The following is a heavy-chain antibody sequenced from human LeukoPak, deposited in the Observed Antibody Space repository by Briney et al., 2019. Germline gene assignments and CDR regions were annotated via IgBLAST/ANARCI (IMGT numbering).Heavy chain of an antibody. J-gene: IGHJ6*02. Sequence: GASVNVSCKASGYTFTDYYIHWVRQAPGQGLEWMGWINPNSGGTNYAQKFQGRVTMTRDTSISTADMELSRLRSDDTAVYYCARDHCTSNGCYEIYYYGMDVWGQGTTVTVSS. V-gene: IGHV1-2*02. D-gene: IGHD2-2*01. CDR2: INPNSGGT. CDR3: ARDHCTSNGCYEIYYYGMDV. CDR1: GYTFTDYY.